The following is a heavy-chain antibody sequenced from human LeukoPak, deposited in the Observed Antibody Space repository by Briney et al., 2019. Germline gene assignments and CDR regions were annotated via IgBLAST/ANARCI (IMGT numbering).Heavy chain of an antibody. Sequence: GGSLRLSCAASGFTFSSYSMKWVRQAPGKGLEWVSSISCSRSYICYADSVKGRVTISRDNAKNSLYLQMNSLRAEDTAVYYCARDPRGYSGYDNYYYYMDVWGKGTTVTVSS. CDR2: ISCSRSYI. CDR3: ARDPRGYSGYDNYYYYMDV. V-gene: IGHV3-21*01. J-gene: IGHJ6*03. CDR1: GFTFSSYS. D-gene: IGHD5-12*01.